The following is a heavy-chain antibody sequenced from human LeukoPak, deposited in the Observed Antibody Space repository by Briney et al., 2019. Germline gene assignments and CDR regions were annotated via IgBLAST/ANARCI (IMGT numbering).Heavy chain of an antibody. Sequence: GGSLRLSCAASGFTFSSYDMHWVRLATGKGLEWVSAIGTAGDTYYPGSVKGRFTISRENAKNSLYLQMNSLRAGDTAVYYCARAYSSSLIGLYYFDYWGQGTLVTVSS. CDR1: GFTFSSYD. V-gene: IGHV3-13*01. J-gene: IGHJ4*02. D-gene: IGHD6-13*01. CDR3: ARAYSSSLIGLYYFDY. CDR2: IGTAGDT.